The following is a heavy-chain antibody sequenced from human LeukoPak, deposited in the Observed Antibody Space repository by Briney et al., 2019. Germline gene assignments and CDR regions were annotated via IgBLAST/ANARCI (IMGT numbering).Heavy chain of an antibody. J-gene: IGHJ5*02. CDR3: ARGTMVRGVIPGNWFDP. CDR2: IYHGGST. D-gene: IGHD3-10*01. Sequence: PSETLSLTCTVSGYSISSGYSWGWIRQTPGEGLEWIASIYHGGSTYYNPSLKSRVTISVDTSKNQFSLKLSSVTAADTAVYYCARGTMVRGVIPGNWFDPWGQGTLVTVSS. V-gene: IGHV4-38-2*02. CDR1: GYSISSGYS.